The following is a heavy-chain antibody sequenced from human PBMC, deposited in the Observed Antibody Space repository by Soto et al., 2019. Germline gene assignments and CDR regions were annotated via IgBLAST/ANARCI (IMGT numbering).Heavy chain of an antibody. CDR1: GGTFSSYA. D-gene: IGHD2-2*01. CDR2: IIPIFGTA. J-gene: IGHJ6*02. Sequence: SVKVSCKASGGTFSSYAISWVRQAPGQGLEWMGGIIPIFGTANYAQKFQGRFTITADESTSTAYMELRSLRSDDTAVYYCARDHWGYVVAPSDGYYYYGMDVWGQGTTVTVSS. V-gene: IGHV1-69*13. CDR3: ARDHWGYVVAPSDGYYYYGMDV.